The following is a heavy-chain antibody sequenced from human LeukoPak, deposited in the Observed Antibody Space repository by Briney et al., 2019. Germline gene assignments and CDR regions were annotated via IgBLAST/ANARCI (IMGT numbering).Heavy chain of an antibody. D-gene: IGHD1/OR15-1a*01. CDR2: ISSSSSYI. CDR1: GFSFRDYT. Sequence: GGSLRLSCAASGFSFRDYTMNWVRQAPGKGLEWVASISSSSSYIYFANSVRGRFTISRDNAKNSLYLQMNSLRAEDTAVYYCAKDSPSRTATTEVPVDCWGQGTLVTVSS. J-gene: IGHJ4*02. V-gene: IGHV3-21*01. CDR3: AKDSPSRTATTEVPVDC.